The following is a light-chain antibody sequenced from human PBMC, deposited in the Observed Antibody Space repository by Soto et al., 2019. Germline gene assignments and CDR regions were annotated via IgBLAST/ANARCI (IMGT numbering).Light chain of an antibody. V-gene: IGKV1-9*01. CDR3: QQFNSYPRT. CDR2: AAS. CDR1: QGISSH. Sequence: DILLTQSPAFLSASVGERVTITCRASQGISSHLAWYQQKPGKAPKLLIYAASTRPSGVPSRFSGSGSGTDFTLTISSLQPEDFAPYYCQQFNSYPRTFGQGTILEIK. J-gene: IGKJ5*01.